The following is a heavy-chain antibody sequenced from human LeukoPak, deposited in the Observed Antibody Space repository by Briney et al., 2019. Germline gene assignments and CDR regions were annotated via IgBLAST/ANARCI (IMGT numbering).Heavy chain of an antibody. Sequence: SGTLSLTCAVSGGSISSINWWSWVRQPPGKGLEWSGEIYYSGCTHFNPSLKSRVTISVDRSKNQFTLKLSSVPAADTAVYYCASYIAGFDYWGQGTLVTVSS. CDR3: ASYIAGFDY. D-gene: IGHD5-12*01. CDR1: GGSISSINW. CDR2: IYYSGCT. J-gene: IGHJ4*02. V-gene: IGHV4-4*02.